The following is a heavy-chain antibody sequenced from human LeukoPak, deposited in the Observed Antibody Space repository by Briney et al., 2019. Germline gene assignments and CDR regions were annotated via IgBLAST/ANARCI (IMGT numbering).Heavy chain of an antibody. CDR3: AKDSREVQELDY. CDR2: ISGSGGST. CDR1: GFTFSSYA. V-gene: IGHV3-23*01. J-gene: IGHJ4*02. Sequence: PGGSLRLSCAASGFTFSSYAMSWVRQAPGKGLEWVSAISGSGGSTYYADSVKGRVTISRDSSKNTLYLQMNSLRAEDTAVYYCAKDSREVQELDYWGQGTLVTVSS. D-gene: IGHD1-26*01.